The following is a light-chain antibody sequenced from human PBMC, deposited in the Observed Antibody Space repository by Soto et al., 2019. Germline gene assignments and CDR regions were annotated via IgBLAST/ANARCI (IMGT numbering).Light chain of an antibody. CDR1: QSVGSN. CDR3: QQYNHWPPWT. CDR2: EAS. J-gene: IGKJ1*01. V-gene: IGKV3D-15*01. Sequence: EVVMTQSPATLPVSLGGRVTLSCRASQSVGSNLAWYQQKPGQPPRLLIYEASNRDTGVPTRFSGSGSGTEFTLTITSLQSEDFAVYYCQQYNHWPPWTFGQGTKVEI.